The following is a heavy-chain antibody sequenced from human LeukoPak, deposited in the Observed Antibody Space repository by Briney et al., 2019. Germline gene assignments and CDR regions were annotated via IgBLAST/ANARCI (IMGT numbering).Heavy chain of an antibody. J-gene: IGHJ3*02. Sequence: GESLKISCKGSGYSFTSYWIGWVRQMPGKGLEWMGIIYPGDSDTRYSPSFQGQVTISADKSISTAYLPWSSLKASDTAMYYCARPPSIAADNDAFDIWGQGTMVTVSS. CDR2: IYPGDSDT. CDR3: ARPPSIAADNDAFDI. D-gene: IGHD6-25*01. CDR1: GYSFTSYW. V-gene: IGHV5-51*01.